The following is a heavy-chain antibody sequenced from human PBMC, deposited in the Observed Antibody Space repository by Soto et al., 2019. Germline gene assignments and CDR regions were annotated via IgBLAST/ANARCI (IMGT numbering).Heavy chain of an antibody. V-gene: IGHV4-59*01. CDR2: VYYSGST. J-gene: IGHJ3*02. D-gene: IGHD3-22*01. CDR3: ARGYYDSSGQSNTFDI. CDR1: GASISSSY. Sequence: PSETLSLTCTVSGASISSSYCSWIRQSPEKGLEWIGYVYYSGSTNYNPSLKSRVTISVDTSKNQFSLKLSSVTAADTAVYYCARGYYDSSGQSNTFDIWGQGTMVTVS.